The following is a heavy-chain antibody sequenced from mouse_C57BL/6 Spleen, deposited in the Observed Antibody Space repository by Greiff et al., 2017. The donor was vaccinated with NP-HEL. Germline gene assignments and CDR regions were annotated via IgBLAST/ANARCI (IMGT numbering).Heavy chain of an antibody. CDR1: GYTFTDYE. CDR3: AAYHYAMDY. D-gene: IGHD2-10*01. Sequence: QVQLQQSGAELVRPGASVTLSCKASGYTFTDYEMHWVKKTPVHGLEWIGAIDPETGGTAYNQKFKGKAILTADKSSSTAYMELRSLTSEDSAVYYCAAYHYAMDYWGQGTSVTVSS. CDR2: IDPETGGT. J-gene: IGHJ4*01. V-gene: IGHV1-15*01.